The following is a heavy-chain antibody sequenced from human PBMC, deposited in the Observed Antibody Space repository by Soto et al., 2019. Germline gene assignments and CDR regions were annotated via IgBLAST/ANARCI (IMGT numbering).Heavy chain of an antibody. V-gene: IGHV3-48*03. CDR3: ARDRINYDFWSGSKDAFDI. D-gene: IGHD3-3*01. J-gene: IGHJ3*02. CDR1: GFTFSSYE. Sequence: PGGSLRLSCTASGFTFSSYEMNWVRQAPGKGREWVSYISSSGSTIYYADSVKGRFTISRDNAKNSLYLQMNSLRAEDTAVYYCARDRINYDFWSGSKDAFDIWGQGTMVTVSS. CDR2: ISSSGSTI.